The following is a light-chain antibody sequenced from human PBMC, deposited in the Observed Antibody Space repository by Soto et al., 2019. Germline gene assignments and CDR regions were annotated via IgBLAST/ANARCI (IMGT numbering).Light chain of an antibody. V-gene: IGKV3-20*01. Sequence: EIVLTQSPGTLSLSPGARATLSGRASPSVSSSYLAWYQQKPGQAPRLIIFGASSRATGIPDRFSGSGSGTDFTLTISRLQPEDFAVYYCQQYGSSPWTFGEGTKVDIK. CDR1: PSVSSSY. CDR2: GAS. J-gene: IGKJ1*01. CDR3: QQYGSSPWT.